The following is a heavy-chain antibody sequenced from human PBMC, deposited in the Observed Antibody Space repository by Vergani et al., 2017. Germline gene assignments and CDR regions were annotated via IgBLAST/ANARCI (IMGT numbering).Heavy chain of an antibody. CDR3: AREVTYYYDSSGYYSTYYYYGMDV. CDR1: GYTFTSYG. V-gene: IGHV1-18*01. D-gene: IGHD3-22*01. CDR2: ISAYNGNT. Sequence: QVQLVQSGAEVKKPGASVKVSCKASGYTFTSYGISWVRQAPGPGLEWMGWISAYNGNTNYAQKLQGRVTMTTDTSTSTAYMELRSLRSDDTAVYYCAREVTYYYDSSGYYSTYYYYGMDVWGQGTTVTVSS. J-gene: IGHJ6*02.